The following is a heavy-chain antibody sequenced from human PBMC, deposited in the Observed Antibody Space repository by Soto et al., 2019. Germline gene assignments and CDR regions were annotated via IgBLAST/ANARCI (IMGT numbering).Heavy chain of an antibody. D-gene: IGHD3-22*01. J-gene: IGHJ6*02. CDR3: ARGDATKIVVTTYYGLDV. V-gene: IGHV1-69*12. CDR1: GGSFNNYG. Sequence: QVQVVQSGAEVKKPGSSVKVSCKASGGSFNNYGISWVRQAPGQGLEWMGGIIPVFGKPHYAQKFQDRVTINADESTSTVYMEVSSLTSEDTAVYYCARGDATKIVVTTYYGLDVWGQGTTVTVSS. CDR2: IIPVFGKP.